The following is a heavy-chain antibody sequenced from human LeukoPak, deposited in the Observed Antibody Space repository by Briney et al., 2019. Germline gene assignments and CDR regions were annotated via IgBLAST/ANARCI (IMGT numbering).Heavy chain of an antibody. Sequence: GRSLRLSCVASGFTFSSYGMHWVRRAPGKGLEWVAVISHDDSNKYYADSVKGRFSISRDNSKNTLYLQMNSLRTDDTAVYYCAKDTYSRAFEYFQHWGQGTLVTVSS. CDR3: AKDTYSRAFEYFQH. CDR2: ISHDDSNK. CDR1: GFTFSSYG. V-gene: IGHV3-30*18. D-gene: IGHD3-22*01. J-gene: IGHJ1*01.